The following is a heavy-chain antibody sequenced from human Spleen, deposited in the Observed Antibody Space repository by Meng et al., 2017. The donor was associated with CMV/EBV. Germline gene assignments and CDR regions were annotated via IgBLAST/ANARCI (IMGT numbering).Heavy chain of an antibody. Sequence: GPLRLSCAVYGGSFSGYYWSWIRQPPGKGLEWIGEINHSGSTNYNPSLKSRVTISVDTSKNQFSLKLSSVTAADTAVYYCARDSNQGFFDYWGQGTLVTVSS. CDR2: INHSGST. V-gene: IGHV4-34*01. CDR1: GGSFSGYY. J-gene: IGHJ4*02. CDR3: ARDSNQGFFDY. D-gene: IGHD2-8*01.